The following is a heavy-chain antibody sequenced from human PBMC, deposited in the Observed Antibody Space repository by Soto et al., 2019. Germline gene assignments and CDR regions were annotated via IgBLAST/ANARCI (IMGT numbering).Heavy chain of an antibody. CDR2: ISAYNCNT. Sequence: ASVKVSCKASGYTFTSYGISWVRQAPGQELEWMGRISAYNCNTNYAQKLQVRVTMTTDTSTSTAYMELRSLRSDDTAVYYCARDGYFDWLPGFWGQGTLVTVSS. CDR1: GYTFTSYG. J-gene: IGHJ4*02. CDR3: ARDGYFDWLPGF. V-gene: IGHV1-18*01. D-gene: IGHD3-9*01.